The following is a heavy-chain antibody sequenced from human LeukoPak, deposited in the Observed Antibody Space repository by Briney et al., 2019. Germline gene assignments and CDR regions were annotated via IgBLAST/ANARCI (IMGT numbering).Heavy chain of an antibody. CDR1: GGSISSSSYY. D-gene: IGHD3-22*01. V-gene: IGHV4-39*01. CDR3: ARLSYYYDRVGAFDI. Sequence: SETLSLTCTVSGGSISSSSYYWGWIRQPPGKGLEWIGSIYYSGSTYYNPSLKSRVTISVDTSKNQFSLKLSSVTAADTAVYYCARLSYYYDRVGAFDIWGQGTMVTVSS. J-gene: IGHJ3*02. CDR2: IYYSGST.